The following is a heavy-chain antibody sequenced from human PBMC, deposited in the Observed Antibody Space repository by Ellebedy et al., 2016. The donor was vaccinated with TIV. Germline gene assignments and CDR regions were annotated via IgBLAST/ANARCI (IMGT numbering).Heavy chain of an antibody. D-gene: IGHD1-1*01. CDR1: GYTFTSYY. J-gene: IGHJ3*02. V-gene: IGHV1-46*01. CDR2: INPSGGST. Sequence: ASVKVSXXASGYTFTSYYMHWVRQAPGQGLEWMGIINPSGGSTSYAQKFQSRVTMTRDTSTSTVYMELSSLRSEDTAVYYCASSGQLSGGAFDIWGQGTMVTVSS. CDR3: ASSGQLSGGAFDI.